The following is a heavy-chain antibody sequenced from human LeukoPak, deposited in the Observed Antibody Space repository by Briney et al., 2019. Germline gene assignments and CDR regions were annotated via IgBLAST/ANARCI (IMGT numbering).Heavy chain of an antibody. J-gene: IGHJ4*02. CDR2: ISSSSSTI. V-gene: IGHV3-48*01. D-gene: IGHD1-7*01. Sequence: AGGSLRLSCAASGFTFSNYNMNWVRQAPGKGLECIAYISSSSSTIYYADSVKGRFTISRDNAKNSLFLHMNSLRAEDTALYYCARENFADLFDFWGQGALVTVSS. CDR3: ARENFADLFDF. CDR1: GFTFSNYN.